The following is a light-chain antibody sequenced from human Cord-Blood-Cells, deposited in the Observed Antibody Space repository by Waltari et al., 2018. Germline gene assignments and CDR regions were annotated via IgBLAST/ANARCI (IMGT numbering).Light chain of an antibody. CDR2: GGS. Sequence: QSALTQPPSASGSPGQSVTISCTGTRSHVGGYNHVSCYQQHPGKAPKLMFYGGSKRPSGFPDGFSGSRSGNTASLTASGLQAEDEADYYCSSYAGSKRVSGGGTRLTVL. CDR1: RSHVGGYNH. V-gene: IGLV2-8*01. CDR3: SSYAGSKRV. J-gene: IGLJ3*02.